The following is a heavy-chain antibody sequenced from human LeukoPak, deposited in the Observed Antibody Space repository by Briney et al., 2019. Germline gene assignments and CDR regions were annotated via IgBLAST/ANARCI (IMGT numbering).Heavy chain of an antibody. D-gene: IGHD3-10*01. V-gene: IGHV3-33*01. CDR2: IWYDGTNK. Sequence: GGSLRLSCAASGFTLSNYGMHWVRQAPGKGLQWVAVIWYDGTNKQYVDSVKGRFTISRDNSENTLYLQMNSLRDGGTAVYYCARESSLTGAYFDWWGQGTLVTVSS. J-gene: IGHJ4*02. CDR3: ARESSLTGAYFDW. CDR1: GFTLSNYG.